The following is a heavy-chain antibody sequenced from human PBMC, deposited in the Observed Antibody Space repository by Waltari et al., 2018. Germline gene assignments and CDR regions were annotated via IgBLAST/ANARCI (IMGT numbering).Heavy chain of an antibody. J-gene: IGHJ5*02. CDR2: IYYSGST. V-gene: IGHV4-39*01. Sequence: QLQLQESGPGLVKPSETLSLTCTVSGGSISSSSYYWGWIRQPPGKGREWIGIIYYSGSTYYNPSLKSRVTISVDTSKNQFSLKLSSVTAADTAVYYCARPAYGSGAFDPWGQGTLVTVSS. D-gene: IGHD3-10*01. CDR1: GGSISSSSYY. CDR3: ARPAYGSGAFDP.